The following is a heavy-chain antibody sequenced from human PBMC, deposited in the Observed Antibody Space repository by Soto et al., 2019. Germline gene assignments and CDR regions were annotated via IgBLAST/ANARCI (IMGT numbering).Heavy chain of an antibody. J-gene: IGHJ4*02. Sequence: QVQLVQSGAEVRKPGASVKVSCKASGYTFTTYYMHWVRQAPGQGLEWMGIINPSDGSKSYAQKFQGRGSMTRVTATNTVYMELISLRSEDTAVYYCARDGFHDYSVFWGQGTLVTVSS. D-gene: IGHD3-10*01. V-gene: IGHV1-46*01. CDR1: GYTFTTYY. CDR3: ARDGFHDYSVF. CDR2: INPSDGSK.